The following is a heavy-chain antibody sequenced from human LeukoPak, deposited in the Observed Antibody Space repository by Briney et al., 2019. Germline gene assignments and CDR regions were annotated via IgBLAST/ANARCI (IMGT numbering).Heavy chain of an antibody. CDR1: GGSFSGYY. CDR3: ASSYSSSSPIDY. V-gene: IGHV4-34*01. Sequence: SETLSLTCAVYGGSFSGYYWSWIRRPPGKGLEWIGEINHSGSTNYNPSLKSRVTISVDTSKNQFSLKLSSVTAADTAVYYCASSYSSSSPIDYWGQGTLVTVSS. CDR2: INHSGST. D-gene: IGHD6-6*01. J-gene: IGHJ4*02.